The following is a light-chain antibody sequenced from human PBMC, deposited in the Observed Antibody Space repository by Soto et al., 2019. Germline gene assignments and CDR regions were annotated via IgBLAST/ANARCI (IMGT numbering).Light chain of an antibody. Sequence: EIVLTQSPATLSLSPGERATLSCRASQSVNSYLAWYQQRPGQAPRLLIYDASNRATGIPARFSGSGSGTDFPLTISSLAPEDFAIYYCQQRSSWPPPTFGGGTRVDMK. V-gene: IGKV3-11*01. CDR3: QQRSSWPPPT. CDR2: DAS. CDR1: QSVNSY. J-gene: IGKJ4*01.